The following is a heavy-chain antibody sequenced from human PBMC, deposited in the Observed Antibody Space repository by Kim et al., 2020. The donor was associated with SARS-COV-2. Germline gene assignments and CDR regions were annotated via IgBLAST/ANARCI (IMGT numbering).Heavy chain of an antibody. CDR3: ARAWRDGFDI. CDR2: ISSSGTNK. V-gene: IGHV3-11*04. J-gene: IGHJ3*02. Sequence: GGSLRLSCAASGFTFSDCYMGWIRQAPGKGLDWVSYISSSGTNKYYADSVKGRFTISRDNAKNSLYLQMNSLRAEDTAVYYCARAWRDGFDIWGQGTMVTVSS. CDR1: GFTFSDCY.